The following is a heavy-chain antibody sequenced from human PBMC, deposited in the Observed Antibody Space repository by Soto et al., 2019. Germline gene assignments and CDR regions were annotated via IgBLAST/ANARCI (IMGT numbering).Heavy chain of an antibody. CDR3: ATSSTSANYFDY. J-gene: IGHJ4*02. V-gene: IGHV4-31*03. CDR1: GGSISSGGYY. CDR2: IYYSGST. D-gene: IGHD2-2*01. Sequence: QVQLQESGPGLVKPSQTLSLTCTVSGGSISSGGYYWSWIRQHPGKGLEWIGYIYYSGSTYYNPSLKIRVTISVDTSKNYFSLKLNSVTAADTAVYYCATSSTSANYFDYWGQGTLVTVSS.